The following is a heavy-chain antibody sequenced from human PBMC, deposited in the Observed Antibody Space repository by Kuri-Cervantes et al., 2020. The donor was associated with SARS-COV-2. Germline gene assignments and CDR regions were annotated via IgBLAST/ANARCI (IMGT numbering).Heavy chain of an antibody. CDR2: FSYVASN. J-gene: IGHJ6*03. D-gene: IGHD6-19*01. CDR3: ARGVTNVYTSSWHYYYYMDV. Sequence: GSLRLSCTVSGDFISNYFWTWIRQPPGKGLEWIGYFSYVASNDYNPTLKKRVTISVVTTTNQISLRLISVTAADTAVYYCARGVTNVYTSSWHYYYYMDVWGKGTTVTVSS. CDR1: GDFISNYF. V-gene: IGHV4-59*01.